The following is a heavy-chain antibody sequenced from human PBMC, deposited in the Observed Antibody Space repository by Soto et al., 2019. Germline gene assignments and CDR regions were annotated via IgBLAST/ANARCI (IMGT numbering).Heavy chain of an antibody. CDR2: IYYSGST. V-gene: IGHV4-31*03. CDR1: GGSISSGGYY. Sequence: QVQLQESGPGLVKPSQTLSLTCTVSGGSISSGGYYWSWIRQHPGKGLEWIGYIYYSGSTYYNPSLKRRVTISVDTSKNQFSLKLSSVTAADTAVYYCARDAYGDYGVGVVYFDYWGQGTLVTVSS. D-gene: IGHD4-17*01. CDR3: ARDAYGDYGVGVVYFDY. J-gene: IGHJ4*02.